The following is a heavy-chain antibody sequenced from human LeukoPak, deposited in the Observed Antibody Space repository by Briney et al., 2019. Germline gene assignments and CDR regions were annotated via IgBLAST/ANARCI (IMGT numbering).Heavy chain of an antibody. CDR2: ISVSGGST. CDR1: GFTFSSYA. D-gene: IGHD3-9*01. Sequence: PGRSLRLSCAASGFTFSSYAMSWVRQAPRKWLECLSAISVSGGSTYYADSVKGRFTISRDNSKNTLYLQMNSLRAEDTAVYYCADLLRYFSDDDYWGQGTLVTVSS. CDR3: ADLLRYFSDDDY. J-gene: IGHJ4*02. V-gene: IGHV3-23*01.